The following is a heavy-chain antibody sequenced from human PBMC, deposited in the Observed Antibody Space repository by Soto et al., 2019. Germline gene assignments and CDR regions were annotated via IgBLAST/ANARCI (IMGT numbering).Heavy chain of an antibody. Sequence: EVQLVESGGGLVQPGGSLRLSCAASGFSFSSSWMSWVRQAPGKGLEWVANIKQDGSEKYYVDSVKGRFTISRDNAKNSLYLQMNSLRAEDTAVYYCARDQLTDTLDYGGQGTLVTVSS. D-gene: IGHD3-9*01. J-gene: IGHJ4*02. CDR3: ARDQLTDTLDY. CDR2: IKQDGSEK. V-gene: IGHV3-7*01. CDR1: GFSFSSSW.